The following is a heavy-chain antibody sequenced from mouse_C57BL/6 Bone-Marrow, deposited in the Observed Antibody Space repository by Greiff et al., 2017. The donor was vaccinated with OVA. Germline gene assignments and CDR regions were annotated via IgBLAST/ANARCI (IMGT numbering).Heavy chain of an antibody. D-gene: IGHD1-1*01. Sequence: VKLQESGPGLVQPSQSLSITCTVSGFSLTSYGVHWVRQSPGKGLEWLGVIWSGGSTDYNAAFISRLSISKDNSKSQVFFKMNSLQADDTAIYYCARNYYGSSYVNFDVWGTGTTVTVSS. CDR1: GFSLTSYG. J-gene: IGHJ1*03. CDR2: IWSGGST. V-gene: IGHV2-2*01. CDR3: ARNYYGSSYVNFDV.